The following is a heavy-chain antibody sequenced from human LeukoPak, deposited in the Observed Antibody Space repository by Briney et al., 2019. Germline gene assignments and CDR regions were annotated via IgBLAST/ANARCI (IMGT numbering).Heavy chain of an antibody. D-gene: IGHD3-22*01. Sequence: SVKVSCKASGGTFSSYAISWVRQAPGQGLEWIGGIIPIFGTANYAQKFQGRVTFTADESTSTAYMELSSLRSEDTAVYYCASTSGYYSSFDYWGQGTLVTVSS. CDR3: ASTSGYYSSFDY. V-gene: IGHV1-69*01. CDR2: IIPIFGTA. CDR1: GGTFSSYA. J-gene: IGHJ4*02.